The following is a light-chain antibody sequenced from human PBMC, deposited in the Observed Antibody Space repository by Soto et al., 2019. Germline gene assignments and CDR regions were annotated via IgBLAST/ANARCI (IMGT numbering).Light chain of an antibody. V-gene: IGKV1-5*01. CDR1: HVISSW. CDR2: DVS. Sequence: IQMTPFPSSFSASVGDRVTITCRASHVISSWLAWFQQKPGKGPELLIYDVSNLQSGVPSRFSGSGSGTEFTLTISSLQPDDFAVYYCQQYYRYPWTFGQGTKVDIK. CDR3: QQYYRYPWT. J-gene: IGKJ1*01.